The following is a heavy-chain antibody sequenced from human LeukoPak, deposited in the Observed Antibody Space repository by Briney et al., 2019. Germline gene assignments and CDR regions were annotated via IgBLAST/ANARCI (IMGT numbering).Heavy chain of an antibody. J-gene: IGHJ6*03. Sequence: ASETLSLTCTVSGGSISSSSYYWGWIRQPPGKGLEWIGSIYHSGSTYYNPSLKSRVTISVDTSKNQFSLKLSSVTAADTAVYYCAREEITGTTILYYYYYMDVWGKGTTVTVSS. CDR1: GGSISSSSYY. V-gene: IGHV4-39*07. CDR2: IYHSGST. CDR3: AREEITGTTILYYYYYMDV. D-gene: IGHD1-7*01.